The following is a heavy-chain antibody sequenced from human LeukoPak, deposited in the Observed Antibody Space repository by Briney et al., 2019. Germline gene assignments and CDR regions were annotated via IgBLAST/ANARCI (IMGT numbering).Heavy chain of an antibody. J-gene: IGHJ4*02. Sequence: GGSLRLSCAASGLTFSNYWMDWVRQAPGKGLEWVANIKQDGSEKNYVDSVKGRFIISRDNAKNSLYLQMNTLRADDTAVYYCARDGFGTGSNWGQGTLVTVSS. D-gene: IGHD3-16*01. CDR2: IKQDGSEK. CDR1: GLTFSNYW. V-gene: IGHV3-7*03. CDR3: ARDGFGTGSN.